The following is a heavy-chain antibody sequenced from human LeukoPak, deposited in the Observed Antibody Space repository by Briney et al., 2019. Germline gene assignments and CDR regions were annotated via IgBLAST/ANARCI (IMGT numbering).Heavy chain of an antibody. D-gene: IGHD2-2*01. CDR1: GGTFSSYA. CDR2: IIPKFGTA. Sequence: SVKVSCKASGGTFSSYAISWVRQAPGQGLEWMGGIIPKFGTAKYAQKFQGRVTITTDESTSTVYMELSSLRSEDTAVYYRARDRDCSSTSCFSWLDYWGQGTLVTVSS. J-gene: IGHJ4*02. V-gene: IGHV1-69*05. CDR3: ARDRDCSSTSCFSWLDY.